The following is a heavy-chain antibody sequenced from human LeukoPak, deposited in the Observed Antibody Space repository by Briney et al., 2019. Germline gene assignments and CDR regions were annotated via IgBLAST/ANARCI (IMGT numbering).Heavy chain of an antibody. Sequence: SGGSLRLSCAASGVTLNSYLMSWVRQAPGRGLEWVANIKKDGSEESYLDSVKGRFTVSRDNAKNSLFLQMNSLRGEDTAVYYCARSNPNRNALDLWGQGTMVTISS. D-gene: IGHD1-14*01. CDR3: ARSNPNRNALDL. CDR2: IKKDGSEE. J-gene: IGHJ3*01. CDR1: GVTLNSYL. V-gene: IGHV3-7*01.